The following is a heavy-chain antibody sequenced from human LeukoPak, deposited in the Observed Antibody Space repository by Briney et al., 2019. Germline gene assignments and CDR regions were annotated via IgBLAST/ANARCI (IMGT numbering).Heavy chain of an antibody. CDR2: IYHSGST. Sequence: SQTLSLTCTVSGGSISSGGYYWSWIRQPPGKGLEWIGYIYHSGSTYYNPSLKSRVTISVDKSKNHFSLELTSVTAADTAVYYCARKIQLYYPPDVWGQGTTVTVSS. CDR3: ARKIQLYYPPDV. V-gene: IGHV4-30-2*01. J-gene: IGHJ6*02. D-gene: IGHD1-1*01. CDR1: GGSISSGGYY.